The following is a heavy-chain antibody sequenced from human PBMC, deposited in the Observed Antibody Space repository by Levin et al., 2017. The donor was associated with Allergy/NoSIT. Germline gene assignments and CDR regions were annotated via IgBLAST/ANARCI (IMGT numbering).Heavy chain of an antibody. CDR3: ARRPGGYYYDSSGSYYYYGMDV. CDR2: INHSGST. D-gene: IGHD3-22*01. V-gene: IGHV4-34*01. J-gene: IGHJ6*02. CDR1: GGSFSGYY. Sequence: GSLRLSCAVYGGSFSGYYWSWIRQPPGKGLEWIGEINHSGSTNYNPSLKSRVTISVDTSKNQFSLKLSSVTAADTAVYYCARRPGGYYYDSSGSYYYYGMDVWGQGTTVTVSS.